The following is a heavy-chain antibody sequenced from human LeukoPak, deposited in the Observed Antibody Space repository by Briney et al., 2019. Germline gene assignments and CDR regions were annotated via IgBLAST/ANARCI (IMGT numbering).Heavy chain of an antibody. Sequence: ASVKVSCKASGYTFTSYDINWVRQATGQGLEWMGWVNPNSGATGYAQKFQGRVTMTRQTSISTAYMELSNLRSEDTAVYYCARGITAGVDYWGQGTLVTVSS. D-gene: IGHD6-13*01. V-gene: IGHV1-8*01. CDR1: GYTFTSYD. J-gene: IGHJ4*02. CDR3: ARGITAGVDY. CDR2: VNPNSGAT.